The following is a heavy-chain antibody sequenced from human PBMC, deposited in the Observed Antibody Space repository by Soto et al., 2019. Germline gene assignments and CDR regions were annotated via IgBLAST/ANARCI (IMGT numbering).Heavy chain of an antibody. CDR2: MNPNSGNT. CDR1: GYTFTSYD. D-gene: IGHD3-22*01. V-gene: IGHV1-8*01. CDR3: ARSYYYDSSGYSDAFDI. Sequence: ASVKVSCKASGYTFTSYDINWVRQATGQGLEWKGWMNPNSGNTGYAQKFQGRVTMTRNTSISTAYMELSSLRSEDTAVYYCARSYYYDSSGYSDAFDIWGQGTMVTVSS. J-gene: IGHJ3*02.